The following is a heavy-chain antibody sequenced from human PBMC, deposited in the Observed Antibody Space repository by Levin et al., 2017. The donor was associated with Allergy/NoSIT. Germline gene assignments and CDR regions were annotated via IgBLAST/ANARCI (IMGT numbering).Heavy chain of an antibody. CDR2: ISYDGSNK. D-gene: IGHD1-26*01. J-gene: IGHJ2*01. CDR3: ARPWSGELRAHADYWYFDR. V-gene: IGHV3-30*04. Sequence: GGSLRLSCAASGFTFSSYAMHWVRQAPGKGLEWVAVISYDGSNKYYADSVKGRFTISRDNSKNTLYLQMNSLRAEDTAVYYCARPWSGELRAHADYWYFDRWGRGTLVTVSS. CDR1: GFTFSSYA.